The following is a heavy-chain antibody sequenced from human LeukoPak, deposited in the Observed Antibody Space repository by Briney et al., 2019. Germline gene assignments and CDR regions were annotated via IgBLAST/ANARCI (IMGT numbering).Heavy chain of an antibody. Sequence: LGGSLRLSCEASGFTFSSYSMNWVRQAPGKGLEWISFISSGSSHIYYADSVKGRFTISRDNAKSSLYLQMNSLRAEDTAVYYCARVLYSSGWFGTFAYWGQGTLVTVSS. CDR3: ARVLYSSGWFGTFAY. CDR2: ISSGSSHI. CDR1: GFTFSSYS. J-gene: IGHJ4*02. V-gene: IGHV3-21*06. D-gene: IGHD6-19*01.